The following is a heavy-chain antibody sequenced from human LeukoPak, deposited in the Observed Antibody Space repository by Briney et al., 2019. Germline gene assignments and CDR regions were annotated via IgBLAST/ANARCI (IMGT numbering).Heavy chain of an antibody. CDR2: INPYTDGT. V-gene: IGHV1-2*02. CDR3: ARLYSGSYHNFDY. Sequence: ASVTVSCKASGYTFTCYYIHWVRHAPGQGLEWMGWINPYTDGTNYAQNFQDRVTMTRDTSISTAYMDLSRLRSDDTAVYYCARLYSGSYHNFDYWGQGTLVTVSS. CDR1: GYTFTCYY. D-gene: IGHD1-26*01. J-gene: IGHJ4*02.